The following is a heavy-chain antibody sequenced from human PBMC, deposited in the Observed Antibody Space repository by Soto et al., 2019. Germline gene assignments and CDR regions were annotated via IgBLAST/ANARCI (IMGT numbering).Heavy chain of an antibody. CDR3: ARVVQGDYRPNYYYYYGMDV. CDR1: GGSISSSNW. V-gene: IGHV4-4*02. CDR2: IYHSGST. J-gene: IGHJ6*02. Sequence: ETLSLTCAVSGGSISSSNWWCCVRQPPGKGLEWIGEIYHSGSTNYNPSLKSRVTISVDKSKNQFSLKLSSVTAADTAVYYCARVVQGDYRPNYYYYYGMDVWGQGTTVTVPS. D-gene: IGHD4-17*01.